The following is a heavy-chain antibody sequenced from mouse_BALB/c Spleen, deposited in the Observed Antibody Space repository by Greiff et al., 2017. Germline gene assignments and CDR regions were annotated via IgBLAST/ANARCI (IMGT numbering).Heavy chain of an antibody. CDR1: GFNIKDTY. CDR3: ARRKATAQMAY. V-gene: IGHV14-3*02. D-gene: IGHD1-2*01. CDR2: IDPANGNT. Sequence: EVKLEESGAELVKPGASVKLSCTASGFNIKDTYMHWVKQRPEQGLEWIGRIDPANGNTKYDPKFQGKATITADTSSNTAYLQLSSLTSEDTAVYYCARRKATAQMAYWGQGTLVTVSA. J-gene: IGHJ3*01.